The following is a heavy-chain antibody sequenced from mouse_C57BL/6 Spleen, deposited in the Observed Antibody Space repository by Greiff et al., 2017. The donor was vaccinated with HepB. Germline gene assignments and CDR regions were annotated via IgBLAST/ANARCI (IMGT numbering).Heavy chain of an antibody. D-gene: IGHD1-1*01. V-gene: IGHV6-6*01. J-gene: IGHJ2*01. CDR1: GFTFSDAW. CDR3: TRGYYGSSYVLYFDY. Sequence: EVQGVESGGGLVQPGGSMKLSCAASGFTFSDAWMDWVRQSPEKGLEWVAEIRNKANNHATYYAESVKGRFTISRDDSKSSVYLQMNSLRAEDTGIYYSTRGYYGSSYVLYFDYWGQGTTLTVSS. CDR2: IRNKANNHAT.